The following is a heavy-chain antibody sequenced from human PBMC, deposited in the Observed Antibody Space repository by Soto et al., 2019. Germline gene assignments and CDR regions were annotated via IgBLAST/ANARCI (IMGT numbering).Heavy chain of an antibody. CDR3: ARGWGYDSTDYYYAY. J-gene: IGHJ4*02. CDR2: IIPFFGTA. D-gene: IGHD3-22*01. Sequence: QVQLVQSGAEVRKPGSSVKVSCKASGGTFSRHAISWVRQAPGQGLEWMGGIIPFFGTANHAQKFQGRVTIIADEYTSTVYMELSSLRSEDTAIYYCARGWGYDSTDYYYAYWGQGTLVIVSS. V-gene: IGHV1-69*01. CDR1: GGTFSRHA.